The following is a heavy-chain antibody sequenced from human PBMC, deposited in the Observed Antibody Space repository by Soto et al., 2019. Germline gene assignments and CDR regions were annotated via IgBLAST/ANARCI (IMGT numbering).Heavy chain of an antibody. V-gene: IGHV3-33*01. CDR3: ARDADYGARNWFDP. CDR1: GFTFSSYG. J-gene: IGHJ5*02. CDR2: IWYDGSNK. D-gene: IGHD3-16*01. Sequence: QVQLVESGGGVVQPGRSLRLSCAASGFTFSSYGMHWVRQAPGKGLEWVAVIWYDGSNKYYADSVKGRFTISRDNSKNTLYLQMNSLRAEDTAVYYCARDADYGARNWFDPWGQGTLVTVSS.